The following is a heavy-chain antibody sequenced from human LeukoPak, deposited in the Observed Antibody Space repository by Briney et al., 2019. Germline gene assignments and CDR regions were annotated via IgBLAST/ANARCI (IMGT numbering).Heavy chain of an antibody. CDR2: IYYSGSA. CDR1: GGSISSNSHY. Sequence: SETLSLTCSVSGGSISSNSHYWGWIRQPPGKGLEWIGSIYYSGSAYYNSSLKSRVTISVDTSKNQFSLKLTSATAADTAVYYCARQVYYYDRSGYYYVDFFDFWGQGTLVTVSS. CDR3: ARQVYYYDRSGYYYVDFFDF. D-gene: IGHD3-22*01. J-gene: IGHJ4*02. V-gene: IGHV4-39*01.